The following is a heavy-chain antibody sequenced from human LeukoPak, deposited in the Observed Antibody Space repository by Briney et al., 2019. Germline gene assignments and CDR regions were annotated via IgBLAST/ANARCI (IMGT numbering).Heavy chain of an antibody. J-gene: IGHJ4*02. D-gene: IGHD3-10*01. Sequence: SETLSLTCTVSGGSISSGGYYWSWIRQHPGKGLEWIGYIYYSGSTYYNPSLKSRVTISVDTSKNQFSLKLSSVTAADTAVYYCASISYSSGSDFDYWGQGTLVTVSS. CDR3: ASISYSSGSDFDY. CDR1: GGSISSGGYY. V-gene: IGHV4-31*03. CDR2: IYYSGST.